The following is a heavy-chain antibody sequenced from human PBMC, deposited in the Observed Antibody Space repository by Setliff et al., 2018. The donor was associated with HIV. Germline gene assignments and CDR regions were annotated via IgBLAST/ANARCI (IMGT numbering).Heavy chain of an antibody. V-gene: IGHV4-34*01. Sequence: SETLSLTCAVYGGSFSGYYWSWIRQPPGMGLEWTGEINHSGSTNYNPSLKSRVTISVETSKNQFSLRLSSVTAADTAVYYCARGRDYYGSGSYFNGRANSYYFMDVWGKGTTVTVSS. CDR1: GGSFSGYY. J-gene: IGHJ6*03. D-gene: IGHD3-10*01. CDR2: INHSGST. CDR3: ARGRDYYGSGSYFNGRANSYYFMDV.